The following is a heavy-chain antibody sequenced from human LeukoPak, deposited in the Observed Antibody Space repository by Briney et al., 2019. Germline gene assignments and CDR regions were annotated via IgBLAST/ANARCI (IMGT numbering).Heavy chain of an antibody. V-gene: IGHV3-23*01. CDR2: ISGSGTTT. CDR1: GFTFNNYA. D-gene: IGHD3-16*01. CDR3: VRLRSADY. J-gene: IGHJ4*02. Sequence: GGSLRLSCAASGFTFNNYAMSWVRQAPGKGLEWVSTISGSGTTTHYAESVKGRFTISRDNSENMVFLQMSSLRVEDTAIYYCVRLRSADYWGLGTLVTVSS.